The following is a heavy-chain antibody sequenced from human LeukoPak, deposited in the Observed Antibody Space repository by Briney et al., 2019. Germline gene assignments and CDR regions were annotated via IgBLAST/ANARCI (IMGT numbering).Heavy chain of an antibody. CDR1: GFTFYDYA. V-gene: IGHV3-9*01. D-gene: IGHD2-15*01. CDR2: ISWNSGSI. CDR3: AEETRLPAYYFDY. J-gene: IGHJ4*02. Sequence: PGGSLRLSCAACGFTFYDYAMQWVRHAPGKGVEWVSGISWNSGSIGYADSVKGRFTISRDNAKNSLYLQMNSLRAEDTALYYCAEETRLPAYYFDYWGQGTLVTVSS.